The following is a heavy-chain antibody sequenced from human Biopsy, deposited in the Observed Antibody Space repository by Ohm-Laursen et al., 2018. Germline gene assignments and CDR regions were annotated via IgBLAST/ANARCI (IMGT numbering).Heavy chain of an antibody. J-gene: IGHJ4*02. CDR3: ATGDSEGHPPI. D-gene: IGHD2-21*02. CDR1: GFTLSQYI. CDR2: VTTAGA. Sequence: SLRLSCAASGFTLSQYIVNWVRQAPKKGLEWVSCVTTAGAYYGDSFRGRFTIFRNDAENSFYLQMDGLRVEDTARYYCATGDSEGHPPIWGQGTLVTVSS. V-gene: IGHV3-69-1*01.